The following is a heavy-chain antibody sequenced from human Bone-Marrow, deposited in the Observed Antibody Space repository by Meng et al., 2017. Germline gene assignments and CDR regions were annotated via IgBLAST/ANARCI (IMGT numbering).Heavy chain of an antibody. J-gene: IGHJ5*02. CDR1: GCTFSSYA. V-gene: IGHV3-23*01. CDR2: ISGSGGST. CDR3: ANFKMVAS. Sequence: GESLKISCASSGCTFSSYAMSWVRQAPGKGLEWVSAISGSGGSTYYTDSVKGRCTISRDNAKNSLYLQMNSLSAEDTALYYRANFKMVASWGQGTLVTVSS. D-gene: IGHD2-15*01.